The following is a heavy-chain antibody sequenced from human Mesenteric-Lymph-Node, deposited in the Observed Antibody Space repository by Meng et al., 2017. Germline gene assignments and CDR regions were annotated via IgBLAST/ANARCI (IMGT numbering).Heavy chain of an antibody. CDR2: IIPIFGTA. CDR1: GGTFSSYA. Sequence: SVKVSCKASGGTFSSYAISWVRQAPGQGLEWMGGIIPIFGTANYAQKFQGRVTITADKSTSTAYMELSSLRSEGTAVYYCARGGNPGSGWTFDYWGQGTLVTVSS. D-gene: IGHD6-19*01. CDR3: ARGGNPGSGWTFDY. V-gene: IGHV1-69*06. J-gene: IGHJ4*02.